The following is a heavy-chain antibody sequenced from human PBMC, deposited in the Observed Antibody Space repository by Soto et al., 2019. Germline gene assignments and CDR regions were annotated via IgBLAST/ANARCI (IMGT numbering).Heavy chain of an antibody. CDR2: IIHIFGTT. D-gene: IGHD2-15*01. CDR3: EREIVVVVSSFLYYYGLDV. Sequence: QVQLVESGAEVKKPGSSVKVSCKASGGTFSNYGISWVRQAPGQGLEWMGGIIHIFGTTNYVEKFQGRVTMAADESTSTAYMELSSLRSEDTAVYYWEREIVVVVSSFLYYYGLDVWGQGTTVTVSS. CDR1: GGTFSNYG. J-gene: IGHJ6*02. V-gene: IGHV1-69*12.